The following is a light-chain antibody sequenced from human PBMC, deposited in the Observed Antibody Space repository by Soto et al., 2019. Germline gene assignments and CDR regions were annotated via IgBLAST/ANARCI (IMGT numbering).Light chain of an antibody. CDR1: QSLLHSNGYNF. V-gene: IGKV2-28*01. CDR2: LGS. Sequence: DIVMTQSPLSLPVTPGEAASISCRSSQSLLHSNGYNFLDWYLQKPGQSPQILINLGSNRSSGVTDRFSGSGSGTDSTLKISRVEAEDVVVYYCMQALQSPRTFGQGTKVEIK. CDR3: MQALQSPRT. J-gene: IGKJ1*01.